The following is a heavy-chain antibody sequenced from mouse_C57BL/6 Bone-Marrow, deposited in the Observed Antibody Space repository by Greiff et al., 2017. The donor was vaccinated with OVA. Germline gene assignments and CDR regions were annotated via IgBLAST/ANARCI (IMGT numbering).Heavy chain of an antibody. CDR2: INPNNGGT. Sequence: DVKLQESGPELVKPGASVKIPCKASGYTFTDYNMDWVKQSHGKSLEWIGDINPNNGGTIYNQKFKGKATLTVDKSSSTAYMELRSLTSEDTAVYYCARWVTTVVPYWYFDVWGTGTTVTVSS. V-gene: IGHV1-18*01. J-gene: IGHJ1*03. CDR3: ARWVTTVVPYWYFDV. CDR1: GYTFTDYN. D-gene: IGHD1-1*01.